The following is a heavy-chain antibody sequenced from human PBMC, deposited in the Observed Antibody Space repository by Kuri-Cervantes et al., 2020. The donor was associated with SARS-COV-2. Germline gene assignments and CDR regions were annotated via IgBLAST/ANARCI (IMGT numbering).Heavy chain of an antibody. CDR2: ISSSGSTI. CDR3: VRDGDHWNFDY. V-gene: IGHV3-48*03. Sequence: GGSLRLSCAASGFTFSSYEMNWVRQAPGKGLEWVSYISSSGSTIYYADSVKGRFTISRDNAKNSLYLQMNSLRAEDTAAYYCVRDGDHWNFDYWGQGTLVTVSS. J-gene: IGHJ4*02. D-gene: IGHD1-1*01. CDR1: GFTFSSYE.